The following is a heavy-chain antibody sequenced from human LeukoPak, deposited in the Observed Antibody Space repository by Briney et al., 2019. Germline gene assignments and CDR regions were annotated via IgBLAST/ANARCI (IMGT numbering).Heavy chain of an antibody. CDR2: MSEDGNEI. J-gene: IGHJ4*02. Sequence: PGGSLRLSCTASGFIFSDFSMSWVRQAPGKGLEWVAKMSEDGNEIFYVDSVKGRFTISRDNTKKSLYLQLNSLRPEDSAVYYCARPRGCGSARCNNFDYWGQGTLVTVSS. V-gene: IGHV3-7*01. CDR3: ARPRGCGSARCNNFDY. CDR1: GFIFSDFS. D-gene: IGHD2-2*01.